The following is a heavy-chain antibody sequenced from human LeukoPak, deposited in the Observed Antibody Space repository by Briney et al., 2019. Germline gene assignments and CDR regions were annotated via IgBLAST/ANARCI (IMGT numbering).Heavy chain of an antibody. Sequence: ASVKVSCKTSGYTFTNYDINWVRQASGQGLEWMGWMNPNTGNTGYAQKFQGRVTMSSDTSTSTVFMELSSLRSEDTAVYYCARQQYSSFDYWGQGTLVTLSS. CDR3: ARQQYSSFDY. CDR1: GYTFTNYD. J-gene: IGHJ4*02. CDR2: MNPNTGNT. V-gene: IGHV1-8*01. D-gene: IGHD6-13*01.